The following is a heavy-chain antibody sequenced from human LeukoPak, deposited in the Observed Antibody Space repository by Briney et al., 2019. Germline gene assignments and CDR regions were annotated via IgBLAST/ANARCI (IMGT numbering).Heavy chain of an antibody. CDR2: LHPNSGTA. J-gene: IGHJ3*02. D-gene: IGHD3/OR15-3a*01. Sequence: ASVKVSCKASGYTFTGYYIHWVRQAPGQGLEWMGWLHPNSGTAGYAQNFQGRVTITGDTSMSTAYMELSSPRSGDTAVYYCARVTSRFWTGYYDPFDIWGQGTMVTVSS. CDR3: ARVTSRFWTGYYDPFDI. V-gene: IGHV1-8*03. CDR1: GYTFTGYY.